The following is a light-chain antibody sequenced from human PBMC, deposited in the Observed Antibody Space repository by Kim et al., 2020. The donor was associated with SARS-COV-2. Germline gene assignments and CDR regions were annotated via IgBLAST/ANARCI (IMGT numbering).Light chain of an antibody. CDR2: AAS. Sequence: IQMTQSPSSLSASVGDRVTITCRASQSISSYLNWYQQKPGKAPKLLIFAASSLQSGVPSRFSGSYSGTDFTLTISSLQPEDFATYYCQQSYSTPLTFGGGTKVEI. J-gene: IGKJ4*01. V-gene: IGKV1-39*01. CDR1: QSISSY. CDR3: QQSYSTPLT.